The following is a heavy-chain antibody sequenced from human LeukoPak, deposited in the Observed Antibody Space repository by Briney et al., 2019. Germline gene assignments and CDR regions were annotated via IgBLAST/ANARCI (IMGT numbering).Heavy chain of an antibody. J-gene: IGHJ4*02. V-gene: IGHV4-39*07. CDR1: GGSISSSTYY. Sequence: PSETLSLTCTVSGGSISSSTYYWGWIRQPPGKGLEWIGSIYYSGSTYYNPSLKGRVTISVDSSRNQFSLNLSSVTAADTAVYFCARALMARGPMHYFDYWGQGTLVTVSS. CDR3: ARALMARGPMHYFDY. D-gene: IGHD3-10*01. CDR2: IYYSGST.